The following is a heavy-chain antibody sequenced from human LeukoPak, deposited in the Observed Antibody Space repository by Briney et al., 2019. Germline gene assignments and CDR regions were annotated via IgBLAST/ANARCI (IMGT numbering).Heavy chain of an antibody. D-gene: IGHD3-22*01. CDR3: ARVPYYYDSSGYSDFDY. V-gene: IGHV4-34*01. Sequence: SETLSLTCAVYGGSFSGYYWSWIRQPPGKGLEWIGEINHSGSTNYNPSLKSRVTISVDTSKNQFSLKLSSVTAADTAVYYCARVPYYYDSSGYSDFDYWGQGTLVTVSS. J-gene: IGHJ4*02. CDR2: INHSGST. CDR1: GGSFSGYY.